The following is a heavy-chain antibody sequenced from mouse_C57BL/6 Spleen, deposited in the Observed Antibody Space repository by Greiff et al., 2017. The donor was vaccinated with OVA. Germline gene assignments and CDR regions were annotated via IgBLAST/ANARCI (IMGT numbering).Heavy chain of an antibody. CDR2: ISSGGSYT. CDR3: ARGASTMVTTGYFDV. V-gene: IGHV5-6*01. Sequence: EVQRVESGGDLVKPGGSLKLSCAASGFTFSSYGMSWVRQTPDKRLEWVATISSGGSYTYYPDSVKGRFTISRDNAKNTLYLQMSSLKSEDTAMYYCARGASTMVTTGYFDVWGTGTTVTVSS. CDR1: GFTFSSYG. J-gene: IGHJ1*03. D-gene: IGHD2-2*01.